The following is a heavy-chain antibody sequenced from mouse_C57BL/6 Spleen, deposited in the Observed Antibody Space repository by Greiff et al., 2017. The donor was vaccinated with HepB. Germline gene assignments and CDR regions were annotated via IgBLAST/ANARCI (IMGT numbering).Heavy chain of an antibody. CDR1: GYTFTSYW. CDR2: IYPSDSET. D-gene: IGHD1-1*01. V-gene: IGHV1-61*01. J-gene: IGHJ2*01. CDR3: ARPGSSLYYFDY. Sequence: QVQLQQPGAELVRPGSSVKLSCKASGYTFTSYWMDWVKQRPGQGLEWIGNIYPSDSETHYNQKFKDKATLTVDKSSSTAYMQLSSLTSEDSAVYYCARPGSSLYYFDYWGQGTTLTVSS.